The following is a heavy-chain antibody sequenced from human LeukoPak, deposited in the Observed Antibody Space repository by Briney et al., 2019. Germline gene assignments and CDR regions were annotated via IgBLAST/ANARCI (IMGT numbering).Heavy chain of an antibody. D-gene: IGHD3-3*01. CDR1: GFTFSNFA. J-gene: IGHJ4*02. Sequence: GGSLRLSCAASGFTFSNFAMHWVRQAPGKGLEWVSVISYDGSNNYYADSVRGRFTISRDNSKNTLYLQMNSLRTDDTAVYYCASGFASAKSIFGDYVAYWGQGTLVTVSS. CDR3: ASGFASAKSIFGDYVAY. CDR2: ISYDGSNN. V-gene: IGHV3-30-3*01.